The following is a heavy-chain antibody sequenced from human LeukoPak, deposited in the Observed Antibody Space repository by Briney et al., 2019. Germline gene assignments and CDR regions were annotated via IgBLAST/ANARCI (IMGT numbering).Heavy chain of an antibody. V-gene: IGHV3-48*04. D-gene: IGHD3-10*02. CDR1: GFTFSNSW. CDR2: ISSSGSTI. CDR3: AELGITMIGGV. J-gene: IGHJ6*04. Sequence: GGSLRLSCAASGFTFSNSWMSWVRQAPGKGLEWVSYISSSGSTIYYADSVKGRFTISRDNAKNSLYLQMNSLRAEDTAVYYCAELGITMIGGVWGKGTTVTISS.